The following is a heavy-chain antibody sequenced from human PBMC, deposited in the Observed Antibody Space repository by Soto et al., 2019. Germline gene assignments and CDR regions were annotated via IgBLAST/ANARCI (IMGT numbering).Heavy chain of an antibody. Sequence: GASVKVSCKASGYTFTGYYMHWVRQAPGQGLEWMGWINPNSGGTNYAQKFQGWVTMTRDTSISTAYMELSRLRSDDTAVYYCARDHELRRDGYNRYYYYYGMDVWGQGTTVTGSS. V-gene: IGHV1-2*04. CDR3: ARDHELRRDGYNRYYYYYGMDV. D-gene: IGHD5-12*01. CDR2: INPNSGGT. CDR1: GYTFTGYY. J-gene: IGHJ6*02.